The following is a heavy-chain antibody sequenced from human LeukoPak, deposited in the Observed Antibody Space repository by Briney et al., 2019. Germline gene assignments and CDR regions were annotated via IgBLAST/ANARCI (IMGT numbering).Heavy chain of an antibody. CDR1: GGSFSSSAYY. CDR3: ASTLYDFWSGYYYYFDY. V-gene: IGHV4-39*01. Sequence: PSETLSLTCIVSGGSFSSSAYYWGWIRQPPGEGLQWIGSIYHSGNTYYNSSLKSRVTISVDTSKNQFSLKLSSVTAADTAVYYCASTLYDFWSGYYYYFDYWGQGTLVTVSS. J-gene: IGHJ4*02. CDR2: IYHSGNT. D-gene: IGHD3-3*01.